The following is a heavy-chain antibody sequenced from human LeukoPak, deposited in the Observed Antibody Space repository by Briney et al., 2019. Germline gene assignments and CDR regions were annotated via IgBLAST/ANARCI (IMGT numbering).Heavy chain of an antibody. CDR2: INSDGSRT. CDR1: GFTFSSSW. Sequence: GGSLRLSCVASGFTFSSSWMSWVRQGPGKGLVWVAGINSDGSRTIYADSVKGRFTISRDNAKNSLYLQMNSLRAEDTAVYYCARVRYSGSPDAFDIWGQGTMVTVSS. D-gene: IGHD1-26*01. CDR3: ARVRYSGSPDAFDI. J-gene: IGHJ3*02. V-gene: IGHV3-74*01.